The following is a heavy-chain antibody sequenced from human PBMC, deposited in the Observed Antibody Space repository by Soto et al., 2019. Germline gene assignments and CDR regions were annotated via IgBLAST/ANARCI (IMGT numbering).Heavy chain of an antibody. V-gene: IGHV3-73*01. CDR3: TSLTVVTVGVAFDI. J-gene: IGHJ3*02. Sequence: LRLSWAASGFTFSGSAMHWVRQASGKGLEWVGRIRSKANSYATAYAASVKGRFTISRDDSKNTAYLQMNSLKTEDTAVYYCTSLTVVTVGVAFDIWGQGTMVTVSS. D-gene: IGHD2-15*01. CDR2: IRSKANSYAT. CDR1: GFTFSGSA.